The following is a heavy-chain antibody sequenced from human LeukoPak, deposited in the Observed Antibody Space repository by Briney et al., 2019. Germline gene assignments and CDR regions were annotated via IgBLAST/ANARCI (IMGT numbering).Heavy chain of an antibody. CDR2: IYTSGST. CDR3: ARGSLRNYYYYYMDV. Sequence: SETLSLTCTVSGGSISSYYWSWIRQPAGKGLEWIGRIYTSGSTNYNPSLKSRVTISVDKSKNQFSLKLSSVTAADTAVYYCARGSLRNYYYYYMDVWGKGDTVPVSS. V-gene: IGHV4-4*07. CDR1: GGSISSYY. J-gene: IGHJ6*03. D-gene: IGHD3-16*01.